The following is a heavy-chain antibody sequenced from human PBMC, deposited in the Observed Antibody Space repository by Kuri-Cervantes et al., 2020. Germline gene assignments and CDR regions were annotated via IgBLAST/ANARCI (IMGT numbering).Heavy chain of an antibody. J-gene: IGHJ3*02. CDR1: GFTFSSYA. Sequence: GESLKISCAASGFTFSSYAMHWVRQAPGKGLEWVAVISYDGSNKYYADSVKGRFTISRDNSKNTLYLRMNSLRAEDTAVYYCARSLEVWGSYRNAFDIWGQGTMVTVSS. CDR2: ISYDGSNK. V-gene: IGHV3-30-3*01. D-gene: IGHD3-16*01. CDR3: ARSLEVWGSYRNAFDI.